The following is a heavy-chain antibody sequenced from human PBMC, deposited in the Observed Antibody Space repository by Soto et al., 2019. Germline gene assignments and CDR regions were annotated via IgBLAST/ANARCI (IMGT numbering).Heavy chain of an antibody. CDR3: AGGRMGYGDYVKYSHH. CDR1: GGAFSSYT. D-gene: IGHD4-17*01. Sequence: SVKVSCKASGGAFSSYTISWVRQAPGQGLEWMGRIIPILGIANYAQKFQGRVTITADKSTSTAYMELSSLRSEDTAVYYCAGGRMGYGDYVKYSHHGGQGTLVTGSS. V-gene: IGHV1-69*02. J-gene: IGHJ1*01. CDR2: IIPILGIA.